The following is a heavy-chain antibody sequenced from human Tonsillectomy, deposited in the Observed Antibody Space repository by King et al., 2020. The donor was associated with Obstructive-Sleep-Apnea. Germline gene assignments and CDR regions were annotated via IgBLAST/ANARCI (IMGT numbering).Heavy chain of an antibody. V-gene: IGHV1-18*01. CDR2: ISGYNGNT. D-gene: IGHD3-10*01. J-gene: IGHJ6*02. CDR3: ARERMKLLWFGESYYGMDV. CDR1: GYTFTNYG. Sequence: QLVQSGAEVKKPGASVKVSCKASGYTFTNYGISWVRQAPGQGLEWMGWISGYNGNTKYAQKLQGRVTMTTDTSTSTAYMELRSLRSDDTAVYYCARERMKLLWFGESYYGMDVWGQGTKVTVSS.